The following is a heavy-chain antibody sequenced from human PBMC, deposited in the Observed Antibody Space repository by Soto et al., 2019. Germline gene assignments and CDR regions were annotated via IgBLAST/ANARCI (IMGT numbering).Heavy chain of an antibody. CDR2: ISYDGSNK. J-gene: IGHJ4*02. V-gene: IGHV3-30-3*01. Sequence: QVQLVESGGGVVQPGRSLRLSCGASGFTFSSYAMHWVHQPRGKGLEWVAGISYDGSNKYYADSVKGRFTISGDNSKNTLYLPMNSLRAEDTAVYYCARDPNSTILGVDSIDYWGQGALVIVS. CDR3: ARDPNSTILGVDSIDY. CDR1: GFTFSSYA. D-gene: IGHD3-3*01.